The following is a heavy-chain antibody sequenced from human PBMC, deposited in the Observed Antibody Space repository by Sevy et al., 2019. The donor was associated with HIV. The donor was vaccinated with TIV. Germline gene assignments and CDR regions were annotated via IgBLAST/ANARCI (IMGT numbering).Heavy chain of an antibody. J-gene: IGHJ4*02. Sequence: ASVKVSCKASGYTFTGYYMHWVRQAPGQGLEWMGRINPNSGGTNYAQKFQGRVTMTRDTSISTAYMELGRLRSDDTAVYYCARATVAGTLQFDYWGQGTLVTVSS. CDR2: INPNSGGT. CDR3: ARATVAGTLQFDY. CDR1: GYTFTGYY. D-gene: IGHD6-19*01. V-gene: IGHV1-2*06.